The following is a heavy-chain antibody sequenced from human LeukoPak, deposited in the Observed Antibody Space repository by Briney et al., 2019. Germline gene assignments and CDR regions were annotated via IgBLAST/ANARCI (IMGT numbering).Heavy chain of an antibody. CDR3: ARSYYDILTGYLSPSDAFDI. CDR1: GGSISSYY. J-gene: IGHJ3*02. D-gene: IGHD3-9*01. Sequence: SETLSLTCTVSGGSISSYYWSWIRQPPGKGLEWIGYIYYSGSANYNPSLKSRVTISVDTSKNQFSLKLSSVTAADTAVYYCARSYYDILTGYLSPSDAFDIWGKGTMVTVSS. V-gene: IGHV4-59*01. CDR2: IYYSGSA.